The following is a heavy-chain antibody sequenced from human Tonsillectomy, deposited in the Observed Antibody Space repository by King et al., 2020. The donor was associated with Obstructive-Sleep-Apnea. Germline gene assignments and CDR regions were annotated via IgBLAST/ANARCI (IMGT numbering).Heavy chain of an antibody. J-gene: IGHJ4*02. CDR1: GGSISPYY. Sequence: QLQESGPGLVKPSETLSLTCTVSGGSISPYYWSWIRQPPGNGLEWIGYIYYRGSTNCNPSLKSRVTISVDMSKNQFSLKRSSVTAADTGVYYCARAPPDSYGYFDYFDYWGQGTLVTVSS. V-gene: IGHV4-59*01. D-gene: IGHD5-18*01. CDR2: IYYRGST. CDR3: ARAPPDSYGYFDYFDY.